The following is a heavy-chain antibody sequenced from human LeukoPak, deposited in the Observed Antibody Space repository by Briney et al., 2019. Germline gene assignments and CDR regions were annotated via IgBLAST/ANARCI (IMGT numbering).Heavy chain of an antibody. J-gene: IGHJ5*02. CDR2: ISYDGSNK. V-gene: IGHV3-30-3*01. Sequence: PGRSLRLSCAASGFTFSSYAMHWVRQAPGKGLEWVAVISYDGSNKYYADSVKGRFTISRDNSKNTLYLQMNSLRAEDTAVYYCARDRGCSYPWGQGTLVTVSS. D-gene: IGHD5-18*01. CDR1: GFTFSSYA. CDR3: ARDRGCSYP.